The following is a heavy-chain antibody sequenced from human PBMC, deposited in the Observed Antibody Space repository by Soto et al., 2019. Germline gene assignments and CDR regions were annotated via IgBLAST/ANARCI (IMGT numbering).Heavy chain of an antibody. CDR2: INAGNGNT. Sequence: ASVKVSCKASGYTFTGYAMHWVRQAPGQRLEWMGWINAGNGNTKYSQKFQGRVTITRDASASAAYMELSSLSSEDTAVYYCARAVAVPADFDYWGQGTLVTVSS. D-gene: IGHD6-19*01. J-gene: IGHJ4*02. CDR1: GYTFTGYA. V-gene: IGHV1-3*01. CDR3: ARAVAVPADFDY.